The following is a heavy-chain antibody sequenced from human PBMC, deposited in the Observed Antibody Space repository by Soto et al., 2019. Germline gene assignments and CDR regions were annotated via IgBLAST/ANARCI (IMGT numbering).Heavy chain of an antibody. J-gene: IGHJ4*02. CDR1: GYTFTSYA. Sequence: SVKVSCKASGYTFTSYALHWVRQAPGQRLEWMGWINSGNGNTKYSQKFQGRVTITRDTSASTAYMELSSLRSEDTAVYYCARDMGYCSSSSCYNPLFDYWGQGTLVTVSS. D-gene: IGHD2-2*02. CDR2: INSGNGNT. V-gene: IGHV1-3*01. CDR3: ARDMGYCSSSSCYNPLFDY.